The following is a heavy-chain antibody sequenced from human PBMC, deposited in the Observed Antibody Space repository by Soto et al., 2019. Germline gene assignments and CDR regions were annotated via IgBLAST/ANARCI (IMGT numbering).Heavy chain of an antibody. CDR3: AKYGAPRYCSRSSCHPAGAY. D-gene: IGHD2-15*01. V-gene: IGHV3-30*18. CDR1: GFTFSNYG. Sequence: QVQLVESGGGVVQPGRSLRLSCAGSGFTFSNYGLHWVRQAPGKGLDWVAVISYDGSNRNYVDSVKGRFTISRDNSKNMLYLQMDSLRAEDTAVYYCAKYGAPRYCSRSSCHPAGAYWGQGTLVTVSS. CDR2: ISYDGSNR. J-gene: IGHJ4*02.